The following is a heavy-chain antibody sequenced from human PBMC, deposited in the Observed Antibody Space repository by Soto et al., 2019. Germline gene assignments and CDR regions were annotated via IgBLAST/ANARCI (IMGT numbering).Heavy chain of an antibody. V-gene: IGHV3-23*01. D-gene: IGHD6-13*01. CDR2: ITGSGTGT. Sequence: EVQLLESGGDLVQPGGSLRLSCAASGLTFSSYAMSWGRQAPGKGMEWLSSITGSGTGTYYADSVKGRFTISRDKSKNTLFLHMNSRRAADTAVYYCANGAAGDSSHGAYYWGHGTLATVSS. CDR1: GLTFSSYA. J-gene: IGHJ4*01. CDR3: ANGAAGDSSHGAYY.